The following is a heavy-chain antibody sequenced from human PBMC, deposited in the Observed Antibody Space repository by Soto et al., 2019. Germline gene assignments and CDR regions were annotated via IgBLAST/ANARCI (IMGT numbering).Heavy chain of an antibody. D-gene: IGHD1-26*01. CDR3: ARYSGKYQGPIDY. J-gene: IGHJ4*02. V-gene: IGHV3-30*03. CDR2: ISYDGSNK. Sequence: QVQLVESGGGVVQPGRSLRLSCAASGFTFSHYGIHWVRQAPGKGLEWLAVISYDGSNKHYADSVKGRFTVSRDNSKNTLYLQMNSLRGEDTAVYFCARYSGKYQGPIDYWGQGTLVTVSS. CDR1: GFTFSHYG.